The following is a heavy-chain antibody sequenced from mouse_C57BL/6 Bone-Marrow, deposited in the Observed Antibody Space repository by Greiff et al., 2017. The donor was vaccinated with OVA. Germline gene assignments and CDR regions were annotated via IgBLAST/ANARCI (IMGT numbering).Heavy chain of an antibody. CDR3: ARGYCYYAMGY. J-gene: IGHJ4*01. CDR1: GYTFTSYG. V-gene: IGHV1-81*01. D-gene: IGHD1-2*01. Sequence: VKLVESGAELARPGASVKLSCKASGYTFTSYGISWVKQRTGQGLEWIGEIYPRSGNTYYNEKFKGKATLTADKSSSTAYMELRSLTSEDSAVYFCARGYCYYAMGYWGQGASVTVSS. CDR2: IYPRSGNT.